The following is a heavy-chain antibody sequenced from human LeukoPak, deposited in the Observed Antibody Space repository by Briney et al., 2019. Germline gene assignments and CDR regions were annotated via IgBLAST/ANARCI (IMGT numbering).Heavy chain of an antibody. D-gene: IGHD3-3*02. J-gene: IGHJ4*02. V-gene: IGHV4-39*07. CDR3: ARGRAFFD. CDR1: GGSISSSSYL. Sequence: SETLSLTCTVSGGSISSSSYLWGWIRQPPGKGLEWIGSIYYSGSTNYNPSLKSRVTISRDTSKNQFSLKLSSVTAADTAVYYCARGRAFFDWGQGTLVTVSS. CDR2: IYYSGST.